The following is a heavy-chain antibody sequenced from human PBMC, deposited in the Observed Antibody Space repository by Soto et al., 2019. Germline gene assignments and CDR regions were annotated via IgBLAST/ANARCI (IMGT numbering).Heavy chain of an antibody. CDR3: ARVGSGSNSDY. CDR1: GFTFRSYA. Sequence: GGSLRLSCAASGFTFRSYAMSWVRQAPGKGLEWVSSVSQSGAVIYYGDAVKGRFSVSRDNSQNTLYLQMSSLRAEATAIYFCARVGSGSNSDYWGQGTLVTVSS. D-gene: IGHD1-26*01. J-gene: IGHJ4*02. V-gene: IGHV3-23*02. CDR2: VSQSGAVI.